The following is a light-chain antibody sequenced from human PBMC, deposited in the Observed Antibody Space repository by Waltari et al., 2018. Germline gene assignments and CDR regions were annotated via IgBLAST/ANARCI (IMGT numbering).Light chain of an antibody. CDR3: QQYYSIPPYT. J-gene: IGKJ2*01. CDR2: GAS. CDR1: QRVTSGY. V-gene: IGKV3-20*01. Sequence: EIVLTQSPGTLSLSPGERATLSCRASQRVTSGYLAWYQQKPGQPPRLFIYGASSRATGIPDRFSGSGSGTDFTLTINRLQAEDVAVYYCQQYYSIPPYTFGQGTKLEIK.